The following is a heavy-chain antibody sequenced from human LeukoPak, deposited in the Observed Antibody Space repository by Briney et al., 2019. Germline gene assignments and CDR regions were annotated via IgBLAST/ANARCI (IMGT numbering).Heavy chain of an antibody. CDR2: IIPIFGTA. V-gene: IGHV1-69*05. J-gene: IGHJ4*02. CDR3: ARDTDSSGYYYSPVY. CDR1: GGTFSSYA. D-gene: IGHD3-22*01. Sequence: ASVKVSCKASGGTFSSYAISWVRQAPGQGLEWMGGIIPIFGTANYAQKFQGRVTITTDESTSTVYMELSSLRSEDTAVYYCARDTDSSGYYYSPVYWGQGTLVTVSS.